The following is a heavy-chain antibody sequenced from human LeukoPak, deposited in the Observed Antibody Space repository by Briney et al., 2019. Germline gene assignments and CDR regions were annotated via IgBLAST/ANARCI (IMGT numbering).Heavy chain of an antibody. Sequence: GGSLRLSCAASGFTFSSYWMSWVRQAPGKGLEWVANIKQDGSEKYYVDSVKGRFTISRDNAKNSLYLQMNSLRAEDTAVYYCARDGAELLWFGELSNFDYWGQGTLVTVSS. CDR1: GFTFSSYW. CDR2: IKQDGSEK. D-gene: IGHD3-10*01. CDR3: ARDGAELLWFGELSNFDY. J-gene: IGHJ4*02. V-gene: IGHV3-7*01.